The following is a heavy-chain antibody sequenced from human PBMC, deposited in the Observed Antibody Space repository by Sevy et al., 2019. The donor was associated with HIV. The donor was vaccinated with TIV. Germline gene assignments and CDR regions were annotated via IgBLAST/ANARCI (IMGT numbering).Heavy chain of an antibody. CDR2: INPNSGGT. J-gene: IGHJ1*01. D-gene: IGHD6-13*01. CDR3: AREKSAAAGFQH. Sequence: ASVKVSCKASGYTFTGYYMHWVRQAPGQGLEWMGWINPNSGGTNYAQKFQGRVTMTRDTSISTAYMELSRLRSDDTAVYYCAREKSAAAGFQHWGQGTLVTVSS. V-gene: IGHV1-2*02. CDR1: GYTFTGYY.